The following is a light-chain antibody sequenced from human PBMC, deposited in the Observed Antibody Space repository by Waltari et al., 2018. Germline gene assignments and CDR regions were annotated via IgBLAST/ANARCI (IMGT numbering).Light chain of an antibody. Sequence: SCRARRRLSRDVGWYEQRPGQGPRLRNYSASARATCVPDRCRGSGFGTEFSLTISRLEAEDFAVYDCQNHERLPATFGQGTKVEIK. J-gene: IGKJ1*01. V-gene: IGKV3D-15*01. CDR3: QNHERLPAT. CDR2: SAS. CDR1: RRLSRD.